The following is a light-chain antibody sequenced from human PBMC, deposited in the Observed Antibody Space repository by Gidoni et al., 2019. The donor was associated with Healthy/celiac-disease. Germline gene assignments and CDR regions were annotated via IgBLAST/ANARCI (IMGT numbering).Light chain of an antibody. CDR2: DAS. J-gene: IGKJ1*01. V-gene: IGKV3-11*01. CDR1: QSVSSY. CDR3: QQRSNWPPWA. Sequence: DTVLTQSPATLSLSPGERAPLSCRASQSVSSYLAWYQQKPGQAPRLLIYDASNRATGIPARFSGSGSGTDFTLTISSLEPEDFAVYYCQQRSNWPPWAFGQGTKVEIK.